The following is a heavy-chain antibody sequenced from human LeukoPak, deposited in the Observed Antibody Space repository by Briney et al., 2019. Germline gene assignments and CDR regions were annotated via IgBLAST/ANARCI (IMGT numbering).Heavy chain of an antibody. CDR2: INHSGST. CDR3: VGEAGADSN. J-gene: IGHJ4*02. V-gene: IGHV4-34*01. Sequence: SETLSLTCGVDGGSISGYYWSWIRQPPGKGLEWIGGINHSGSTNYNPSLKSRVTISVDTSKNQFSLKLSSVTAADTAVYYCVGEAGADSNWGQGTLVTVSS. CDR1: GGSISGYY. D-gene: IGHD3-16*01.